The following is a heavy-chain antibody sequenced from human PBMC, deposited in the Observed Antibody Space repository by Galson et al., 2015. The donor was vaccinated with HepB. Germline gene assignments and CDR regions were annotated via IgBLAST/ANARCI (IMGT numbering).Heavy chain of an antibody. J-gene: IGHJ4*02. D-gene: IGHD3-22*01. V-gene: IGHV3-30*04. CDR3: ARDGEYYDSWGYFDS. CDR2: ISFDGSNK. CDR1: KFTFSSYA. Sequence: SLRLSCAASKFTFSSYAMHWVRQAPGKGLEWVAVISFDGSNKYYADSVKGRFTISRDNSKNTLYLQMNSLRAEDTAVYYCARDGEYYDSWGYFDSWGQGTLVTVSS.